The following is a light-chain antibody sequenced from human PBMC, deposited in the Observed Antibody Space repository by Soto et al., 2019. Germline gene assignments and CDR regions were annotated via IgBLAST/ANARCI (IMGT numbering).Light chain of an antibody. V-gene: IGLV1-40*01. J-gene: IGLJ1*01. CDR1: SSDIGAGFD. CDR3: QSYENSRTGFYV. Sequence: QSVLTQPPSVSGAPGQRVTISCTGSSSDIGAGFDVHWYLHLPGTAPKLLIYGNTNRPSGVPGRFSGSKSGTSASLVITGLQAEDEADYYCQSYENSRTGFYVFGTGTKLTVL. CDR2: GNT.